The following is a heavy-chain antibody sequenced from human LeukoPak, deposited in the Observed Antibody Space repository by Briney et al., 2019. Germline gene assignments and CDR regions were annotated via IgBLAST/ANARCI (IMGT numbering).Heavy chain of an antibody. CDR2: IYYSGST. CDR3: ARGDYDSSGPFDY. D-gene: IGHD3-22*01. CDR1: GGSISSHY. Sequence: SETLSLTCTVSGGSISSHYWSWIRQPPGKGLEWIGYIYYSGSTNYNPSLKSRVTISVDTSKNQFSLKLSSVTAADTAVYYCARGDYDSSGPFDYWGQGTLVTVSS. V-gene: IGHV4-59*11. J-gene: IGHJ4*02.